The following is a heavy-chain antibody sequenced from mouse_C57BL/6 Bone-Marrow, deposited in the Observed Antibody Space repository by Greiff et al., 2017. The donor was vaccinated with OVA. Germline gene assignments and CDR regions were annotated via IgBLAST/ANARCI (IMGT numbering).Heavy chain of an antibody. D-gene: IGHD2-5*01. V-gene: IGHV5-4*03. Sequence: EVKVVESGGGLVKPGGSLKLSCAASGFTFSSYAMSWVRQTPEKRLEWVATISDGGSYTYYPDNVKGRFTISRDNAKNNLYLQMSHLKSEDTAMYYCARVHSNYFDYWGQGTTLTVSS. CDR3: ARVHSNYFDY. CDR1: GFTFSSYA. CDR2: ISDGGSYT. J-gene: IGHJ2*01.